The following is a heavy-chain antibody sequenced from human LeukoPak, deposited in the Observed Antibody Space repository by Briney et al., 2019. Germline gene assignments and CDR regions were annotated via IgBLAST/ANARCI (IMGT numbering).Heavy chain of an antibody. CDR1: GYTFIDYY. D-gene: IGHD2/OR15-2a*01. CDR3: LRIIGDY. CDR2: VNPRSGNT. J-gene: IGHJ4*02. V-gene: IGHV1-2*02. Sequence: ASVKVSFKASGYTFIDYYIRWVRQAPGQGLEWMAWVNPRSGNTNYAQKFQGRVSMTRDTSISTAYMELSRLRSDDTAVYYCLRIIGDYWGQGSLVTVSS.